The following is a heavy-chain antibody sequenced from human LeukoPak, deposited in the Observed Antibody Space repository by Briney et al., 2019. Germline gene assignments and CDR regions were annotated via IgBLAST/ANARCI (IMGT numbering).Heavy chain of an antibody. V-gene: IGHV4-39*07. D-gene: IGHD1-26*01. CDR2: IYYSGST. Sequence: SETLSLTCTVSGGSISSSYSYWGWIRQPPGKGLEWIGNIYYSGSTYYNPSLKSRVTMSVDTSKKQFSLKVSSVTAADTAVYYCARVRGSSGSYEYYHYMDVWGKGTTVTISS. CDR1: GGSISSSYSY. CDR3: ARVRGSSGSYEYYHYMDV. J-gene: IGHJ6*03.